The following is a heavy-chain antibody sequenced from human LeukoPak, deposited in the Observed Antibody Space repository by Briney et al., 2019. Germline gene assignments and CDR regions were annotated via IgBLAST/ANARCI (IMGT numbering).Heavy chain of an antibody. V-gene: IGHV3-9*01. CDR1: GFTFDDYA. CDR2: ISWNSGDI. D-gene: IGHD3-22*01. Sequence: GGSLRLSCAASGFTFDDYAMDWVRQAPGKGLEWVSGISWNSGDIGYADSVKGRFTFSRDNPKNTLYLQMNSLRAEDTAVYYCAKSSYYDTSGFYREYYFDYWGQGTLVTVSS. J-gene: IGHJ4*02. CDR3: AKSSYYDTSGFYREYYFDY.